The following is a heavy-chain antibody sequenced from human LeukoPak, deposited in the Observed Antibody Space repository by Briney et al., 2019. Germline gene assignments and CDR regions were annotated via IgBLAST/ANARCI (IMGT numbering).Heavy chain of an antibody. CDR2: ISSTGGST. J-gene: IGHJ4*02. D-gene: IGHD2-15*01. V-gene: IGHV3-23*01. CDR3: AKGYCSGGTCYYFDY. Sequence: PGGSLRLSCVASRCTFSSYTMSWVRQAPGKGLEWVSAISSTGGSTFYADSVKGRFTISRDNSKNTLYLQMNSLRAEDTAVYYCAKGYCSGGTCYYFDYWGQGTLVTVSS. CDR1: RCTFSSYT.